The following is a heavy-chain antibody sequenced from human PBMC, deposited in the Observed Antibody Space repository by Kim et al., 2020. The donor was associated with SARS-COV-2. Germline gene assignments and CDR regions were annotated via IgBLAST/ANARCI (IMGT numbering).Heavy chain of an antibody. Sequence: GGSLRLSCAASGLTFSDYTMTWVRQAPGKGLEWVSTIGDNGSPTYYADSAEGRFTVSRDNSKNTLFLQMNSLRPEDTAVYYCARDPHPHYCTGPNCYVFWGQGTPVTVSS. CDR3: ARDPHPHYCTGPNCYVF. V-gene: IGHV3-23*01. CDR2: IGDNGSPT. J-gene: IGHJ4*02. CDR1: GLTFSDYT. D-gene: IGHD2-8*02.